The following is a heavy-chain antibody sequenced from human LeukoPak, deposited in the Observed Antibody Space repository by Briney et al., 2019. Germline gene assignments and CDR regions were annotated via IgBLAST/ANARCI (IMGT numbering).Heavy chain of an antibody. CDR1: GGSISSSSYY. V-gene: IGHV4-39*01. J-gene: IGHJ4*02. CDR3: ARRWLGDFDY. Sequence: KPSETLSLTCTVSGGSISSSSYYWGWIRQPPGKGLEWIGGIYISGSTYYNPSLKSRVTISEDTSKNQFSLKLGSVTAADTAVYYCARRWLGDFDYWGQGTLVTVSS. CDR2: IYISGST. D-gene: IGHD1-26*01.